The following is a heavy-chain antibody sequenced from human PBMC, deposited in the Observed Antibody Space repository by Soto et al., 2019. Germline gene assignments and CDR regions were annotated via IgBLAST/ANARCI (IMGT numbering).Heavy chain of an antibody. Sequence: PGGSLRLSCAASGFTFSSYSMNWVRQAPGKGLEWVSSISSSSSYIYYADSVKGRFTISRDNAKNSLYLQMNSLRAEDTAVYYCARDWADIVVVPAAPAFDIWGQGTMVTVSS. CDR2: ISSSSSYI. CDR3: ARDWADIVVVPAAPAFDI. D-gene: IGHD2-2*01. CDR1: GFTFSSYS. J-gene: IGHJ3*02. V-gene: IGHV3-21*01.